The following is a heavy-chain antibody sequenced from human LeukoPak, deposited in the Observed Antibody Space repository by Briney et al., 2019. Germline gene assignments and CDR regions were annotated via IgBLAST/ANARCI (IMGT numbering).Heavy chain of an antibody. V-gene: IGHV3-23*01. Sequence: GGSLRLSCAASGFTFSSYHISWVRQAPGKGLEWVSAISGSGATTYYADSVKGRCTISRDNSKNTLYLQMNSLRAEDTAIYYCAKRMGPIGGSFDIWGQGTTVTVSS. D-gene: IGHD5-24*01. CDR1: GFTFSSYH. CDR2: ISGSGATT. CDR3: AKRMGPIGGSFDI. J-gene: IGHJ3*02.